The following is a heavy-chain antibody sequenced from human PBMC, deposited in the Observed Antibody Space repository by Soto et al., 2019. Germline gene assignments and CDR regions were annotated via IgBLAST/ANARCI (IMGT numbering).Heavy chain of an antibody. D-gene: IGHD5-12*01. J-gene: IGHJ4*02. CDR2: ISYSGTT. Sequence: AETLSLTCSVTGDSISSFYCSWIRQPPGKGLEWIGYISYSGTTNYNPSLKGRVTMSVDASKNQFSLNVSSVTAADTAVYYCAGGDMATMPFDYWGQGTLVTVSS. CDR1: GDSISSFY. CDR3: AGGDMATMPFDY. V-gene: IGHV4-59*01.